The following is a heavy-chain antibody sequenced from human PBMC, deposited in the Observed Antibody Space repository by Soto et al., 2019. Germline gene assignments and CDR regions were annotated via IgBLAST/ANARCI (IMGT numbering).Heavy chain of an antibody. Sequence: EVQLVESGGGLVEPGGSLRLSCAAFGFTFSTYTMNWVRQAPGKGLEWVSSITSSSSSSYIYYADSVKGRFAIFRDNAKNSLYLQMNSLRAEDTAVYYCARDLQTATIRGGDYWGQGTLGTVSS. CDR1: GFTFSTYT. CDR2: ITSSSSSSYI. V-gene: IGHV3-21*01. CDR3: ARDLQTATIRGGDY. D-gene: IGHD6-25*01. J-gene: IGHJ4*02.